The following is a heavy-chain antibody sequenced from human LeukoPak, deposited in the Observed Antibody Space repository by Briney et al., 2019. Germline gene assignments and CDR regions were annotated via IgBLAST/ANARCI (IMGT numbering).Heavy chain of an antibody. CDR1: DGSISSGSYY. Sequence: SETLSLTCTVSDGSISSGSYYWSWIRQPAGKGLEWIGRIYTSGSTNYNPSLKSRVTISVDTSKNQFSLKLSSVTAADTAVYYCARPAYYMDVWGKGTTVTVSS. V-gene: IGHV4-61*02. J-gene: IGHJ6*03. CDR3: ARPAYYMDV. CDR2: IYTSGST.